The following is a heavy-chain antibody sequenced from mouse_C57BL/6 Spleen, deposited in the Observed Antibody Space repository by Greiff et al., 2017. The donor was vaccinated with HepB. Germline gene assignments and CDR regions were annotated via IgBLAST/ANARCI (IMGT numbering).Heavy chain of an antibody. CDR1: GFTFSSYA. J-gene: IGHJ3*01. Sequence: EVKLMESGGGLVKPGGSLKLSCAASGFTFSSYAMSWVRQTPEKRLEWVATISDGGSYTYYPGNVKGRFTISRDNAKNNLYLQMSHLKSEDTAMYYCARILRRRLPSYWGQGTLVTVSA. CDR3: ARILRRRLPSY. CDR2: ISDGGSYT. V-gene: IGHV5-4*03. D-gene: IGHD3-2*02.